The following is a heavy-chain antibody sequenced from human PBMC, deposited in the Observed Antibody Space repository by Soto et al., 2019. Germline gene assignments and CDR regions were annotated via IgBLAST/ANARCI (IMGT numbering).Heavy chain of an antibody. CDR2: INSDGSST. V-gene: IGHV3-74*01. CDR1: GFTFSSYW. J-gene: IGHJ4*02. Sequence: EVQLVESGGGLVQPGGSLRLSCAASGFTFSSYWMHWVRQAPGKGLVWVSRINSDGSSTSYADSVKGRFTISRDNAKNTLYLRINSLRAEDTAVYYCAVAVAGPTAIGYWGQGTLVTVSS. CDR3: AVAVAGPTAIGY. D-gene: IGHD6-19*01.